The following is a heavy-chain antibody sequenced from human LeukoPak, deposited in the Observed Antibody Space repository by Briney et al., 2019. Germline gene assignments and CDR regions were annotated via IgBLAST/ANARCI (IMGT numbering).Heavy chain of an antibody. J-gene: IGHJ4*02. V-gene: IGHV3-53*01. CDR2: IYSGGST. D-gene: IGHD1-26*01. CDR3: ARDAPPSIVGATWPRGVY. CDR1: GFTVSSNY. Sequence: PGGSLRLSCAASGFTVSSNYMSWVRQAPGKGLEWVSVIYSGGSTYYADSVKGRFTISRDNSKNTLYLQMSSLRAEDTAVYYCARDAPPSIVGATWPRGVYWGQGTLVTVSS.